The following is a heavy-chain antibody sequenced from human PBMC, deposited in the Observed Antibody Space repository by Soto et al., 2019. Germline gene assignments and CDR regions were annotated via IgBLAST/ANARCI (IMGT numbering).Heavy chain of an antibody. V-gene: IGHV3-21*01. CDR3: TRDASRDSSARGWFDP. CDR1: GFTFRSFT. Sequence: GGSLRLSCAASGFTFRSFTMNWVRRAPGKGLEWVSTISSNSAYIYYTDARRGRFTISRDNAKNSLHLQMNSLRAEDTAVYYCTRDASRDSSARGWFDPWGPGTLVTVSS. D-gene: IGHD6-13*01. J-gene: IGHJ5*02. CDR2: ISSNSAYI.